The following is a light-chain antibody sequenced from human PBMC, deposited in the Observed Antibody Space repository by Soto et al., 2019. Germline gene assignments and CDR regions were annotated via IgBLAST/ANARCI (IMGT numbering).Light chain of an antibody. V-gene: IGKV3-20*01. CDR2: DTS. J-gene: IGKJ3*01. CDR1: QSVNSNH. CDR3: QQYGSSQFT. Sequence: EIVLMQSPGTLSLSPGEVATLSCRASQSVNSNHLAWYQQKPGKAPTVLIFDTSRSATGVTDRFSGSGSGTDFTFTISRLEPDACAVYDCQQYGSSQFTFGPGTRVNSK.